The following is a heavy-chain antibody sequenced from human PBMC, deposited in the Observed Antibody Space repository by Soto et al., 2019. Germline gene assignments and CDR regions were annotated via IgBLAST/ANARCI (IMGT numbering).Heavy chain of an antibody. D-gene: IGHD1-26*01. V-gene: IGHV3-11*06. CDR1: GFTFSDYY. CDR2: ISSSSSYT. Sequence: GGSLRLSCAASGFTFSDYYMSWIRQAPGKGLEWVSYISSSSSYTNYADSVKGRFTVSRDNAKIALYLQMNSLRAEDTALYYCARDICAVGPRYYYYYCMDVWGQGTTVTVSS. CDR3: ARDICAVGPRYYYYYCMDV. J-gene: IGHJ6*02.